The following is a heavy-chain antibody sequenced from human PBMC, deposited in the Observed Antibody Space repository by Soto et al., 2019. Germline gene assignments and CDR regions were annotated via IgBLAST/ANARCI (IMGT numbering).Heavy chain of an antibody. CDR3: GRVVEGATRHTDFDS. J-gene: IGHJ5*01. Sequence: QVHLQESGPGLVKPSETLSLTCAVSGVSIHNSHSFWGWIRQPPGKGLEFIANVYYSGGAHYSPSFKSRVTISVDTDTNQVSLRMSSVTAADTAVYFCGRVVEGATRHTDFDSWGQGTLVTVSS. V-gene: IGHV4-39*01. CDR2: VYYSGGA. D-gene: IGHD2-21*01. CDR1: GVSIHNSHSF.